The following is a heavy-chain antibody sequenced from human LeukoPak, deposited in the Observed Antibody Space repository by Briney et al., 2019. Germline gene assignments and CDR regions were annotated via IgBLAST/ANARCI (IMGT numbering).Heavy chain of an antibody. Sequence: GGSLRLSCAASGFTFSSYSMNWVRQAPGKGLEWVSSISSGSSYIYYADSVKGRFTISRDNAKNSLYLQMNSLRAEDTAVYYCARDGSGWYYDAFDIWAKGQWSPSLQ. D-gene: IGHD6-19*01. CDR2: ISSGSSYI. V-gene: IGHV3-21*01. CDR3: ARDGSGWYYDAFDI. J-gene: IGHJ3*02. CDR1: GFTFSSYS.